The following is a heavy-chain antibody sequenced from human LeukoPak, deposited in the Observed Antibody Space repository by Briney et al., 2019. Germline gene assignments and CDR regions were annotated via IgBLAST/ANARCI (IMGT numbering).Heavy chain of an antibody. CDR2: INRDGSTT. J-gene: IGHJ4*02. Sequence: PGGSLRLSCAASGFTFSSYWMHWVRQPPGKGLVWVSHINRDGSTTNYADSVKGRFTISTDNAKNTLYLQMNSLRAEDTAVYYCARATRYYDNSGYYFDYWGQGTLVTVSS. CDR3: ARATRYYDNSGYYFDY. V-gene: IGHV3-74*01. CDR1: GFTFSSYW. D-gene: IGHD3-22*01.